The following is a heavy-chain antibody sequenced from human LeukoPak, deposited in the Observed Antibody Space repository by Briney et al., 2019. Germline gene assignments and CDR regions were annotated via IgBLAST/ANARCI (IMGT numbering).Heavy chain of an antibody. D-gene: IGHD3-22*01. CDR3: ARRAGDYSHPYDY. J-gene: IGHJ4*02. CDR2: INWNGGST. CDR1: GFTFDDYG. Sequence: PGGSLRLSCAASGFTFDDYGMSWVRQAPGKGLEWVSGINWNGGSTGYADSVKGRFTISRDNSKNTLYLQMNTLRAEDTAVYYCARRAGDYSHPYDYWGQGTLVTVSS. V-gene: IGHV3-20*04.